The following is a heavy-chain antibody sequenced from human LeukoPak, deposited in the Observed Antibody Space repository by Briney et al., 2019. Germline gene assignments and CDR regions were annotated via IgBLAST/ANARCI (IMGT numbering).Heavy chain of an antibody. Sequence: GGSLRLSCAASGFTFSTYWMSWVRQAPGKGLEWVANIQQDGIKKYYVDSVEGRFTISRENAKNSLFLQMSSLRADDTAVYYCGRELDGSVDYWGQGTLVTVSS. J-gene: IGHJ4*02. CDR1: GFTFSTYW. D-gene: IGHD3-10*01. V-gene: IGHV3-7*01. CDR3: GRELDGSVDY. CDR2: IQQDGIKK.